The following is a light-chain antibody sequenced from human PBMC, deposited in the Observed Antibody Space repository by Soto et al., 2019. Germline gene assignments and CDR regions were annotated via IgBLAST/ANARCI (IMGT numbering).Light chain of an antibody. J-gene: IGLJ1*01. CDR2: SVS. CDR1: SSDIGAYDH. Sequence: QSVLTQPASVSGSPGQSITISCSGTSSDIGAYDHVAWFQQFPGKTPKLAIYSVSNRPSGVSYRFSGSKSGNTASLTISGLQADDEADYYCSSYTSSTNYVFGTGTKVTVL. CDR3: SSYTSSTNYV. V-gene: IGLV2-14*01.